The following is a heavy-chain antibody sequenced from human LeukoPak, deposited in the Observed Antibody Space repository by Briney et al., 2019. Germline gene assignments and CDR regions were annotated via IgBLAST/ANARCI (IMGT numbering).Heavy chain of an antibody. CDR1: GGSISSYY. D-gene: IGHD6-13*01. CDR2: IYYSGST. J-gene: IGHJ1*01. CDR3: ARRDSSSWQFQH. Sequence: SETPSLTCTVSGGSISSYYWSWIRQPPGKGLEWIGYIYYSGSTNYNPSLKSRVTISVDTSKNQFPLKLSSVTAADTAVYYCARRDSSSWQFQHWGQGTLVTVSS. V-gene: IGHV4-59*01.